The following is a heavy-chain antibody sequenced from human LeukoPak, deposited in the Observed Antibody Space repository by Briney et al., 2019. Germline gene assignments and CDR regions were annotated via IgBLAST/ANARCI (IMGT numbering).Heavy chain of an antibody. Sequence: PGGSLRLSCAASGFTFSSYNMNWVRQAPGKGLEWVSSISSSSTYIYYADSMKGRFTISRDNAKNTLYLQMNSLRAEDTAVYYCAKGIAARYFDYWGQGTLVTVSS. J-gene: IGHJ4*02. D-gene: IGHD6-6*01. CDR3: AKGIAARYFDY. CDR2: ISSSSTYI. CDR1: GFTFSSYN. V-gene: IGHV3-21*04.